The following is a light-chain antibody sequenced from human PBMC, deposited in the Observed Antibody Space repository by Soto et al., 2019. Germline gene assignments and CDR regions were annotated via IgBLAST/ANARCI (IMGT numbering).Light chain of an antibody. CDR2: GAS. CDR1: QTVTSSY. CDR3: QKYGSSLIT. J-gene: IGKJ5*01. Sequence: ESVLTQSPGTLSLSLGERATLSCRASQTVTSSYLAWYQQKPGQAPRLLIYGASSRATGIPDRFSGSGSGTDFTLTISRLEPEDFAVYYCQKYGSSLITFGQGTRLDIK. V-gene: IGKV3-20*01.